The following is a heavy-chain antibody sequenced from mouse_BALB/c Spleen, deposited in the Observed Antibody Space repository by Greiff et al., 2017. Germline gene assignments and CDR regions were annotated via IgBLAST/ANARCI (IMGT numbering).Heavy chain of an antibody. CDR2: IDPANGNT. CDR3: ARNPPYYYGSSPWAMDY. Sequence: VHVKQSGAELVKPGASVKLSCTASGFNIKDTYMHWVKQRPEQGLEWIGRIDPANGNTKYDPKFQGKATITADTSSNTAYLQLSSLTSEDTAVYYCARNPPYYYGSSPWAMDYWGQGTSVTVSS. CDR1: GFNIKDTY. J-gene: IGHJ4*01. D-gene: IGHD1-1*01. V-gene: IGHV14-3*02.